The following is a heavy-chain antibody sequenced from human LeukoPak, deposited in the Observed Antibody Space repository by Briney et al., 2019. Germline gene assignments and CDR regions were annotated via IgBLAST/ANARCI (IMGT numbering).Heavy chain of an antibody. D-gene: IGHD3-10*01. J-gene: IGHJ6*03. CDR3: ARHMDYYYGSGSYPYYYMDV. Sequence: SETLSLTCTVSGGSNSSYYWSWIRQPPGKGLEWIGYIYTSGSTNYNPSLKSRVTISVDTSKNQFSLKLSSVTAADTAVYYCARHMDYYYGSGSYPYYYMDVWGKGTTVTVSS. CDR2: IYTSGST. CDR1: GGSNSSYY. V-gene: IGHV4-4*09.